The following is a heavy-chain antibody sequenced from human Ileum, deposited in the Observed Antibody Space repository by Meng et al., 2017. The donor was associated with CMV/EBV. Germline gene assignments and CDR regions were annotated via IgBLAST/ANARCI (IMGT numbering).Heavy chain of an antibody. CDR3: SKNLKGGYCTSTSCFLLAMDV. J-gene: IGHJ6*02. CDR1: GFTCKINF. D-gene: IGHD2-2*01. Sequence: GGLLRSSCAASGFTCKINFINWVRQAPGKGPEWVPSISGSGGDTYYADSVKGRFTVSRDNTKNMVYLQMNSLRGDDTAVYYCSKNLKGGYCTSTSCFLLAMDVWGQGTTVTVSS. CDR2: ISGSGGDT. V-gene: IGHV3-23*01.